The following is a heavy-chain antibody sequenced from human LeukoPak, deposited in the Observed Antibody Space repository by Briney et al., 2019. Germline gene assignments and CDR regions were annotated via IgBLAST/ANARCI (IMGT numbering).Heavy chain of an antibody. CDR1: GYSISSGYY. V-gene: IGHV4-38-2*02. Sequence: SSETLSLTCTVSGYSISSGYYWGWIRQPPGKGLEWIGSIYHSGSTYYNPSLKSRVTISVDTSKNQFSLKLSSVTAADTAVYYCARSEGVVTGYYMDVWGKGTTVTVSS. J-gene: IGHJ6*03. CDR3: ARSEGVVTGYYMDV. CDR2: IYHSGST. D-gene: IGHD2-2*01.